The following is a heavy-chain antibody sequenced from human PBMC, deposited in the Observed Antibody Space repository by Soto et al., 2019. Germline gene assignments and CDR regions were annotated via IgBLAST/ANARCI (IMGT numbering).Heavy chain of an antibody. CDR2: MNPNSGNT. Sequence: ASVKVSCKASGYTFTSYDINWVRQATGQGLEWMGWMNPNSGNTGYAQKLQGRVTMTTNTSTSTAYMELRSLRSDDTAVYYCARNDYGDYDDALDIWGQGTMVTVSS. J-gene: IGHJ3*02. CDR1: GYTFTSYD. D-gene: IGHD4-17*01. V-gene: IGHV1-8*01. CDR3: ARNDYGDYDDALDI.